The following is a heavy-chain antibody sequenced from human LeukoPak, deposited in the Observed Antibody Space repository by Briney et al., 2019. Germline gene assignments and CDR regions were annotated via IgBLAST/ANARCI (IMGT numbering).Heavy chain of an antibody. V-gene: IGHV3-11*03. Sequence: PGGSLRLSCTASGCKFSDYYMTWLRQAPGKGLEWISHINNVASYTNYAASVKGRFTISRDNAKNSVHLQMINLRSEDTAVYYCARPMVPGVLEYFGLDVWGRGTTVIVSS. CDR1: GCKFSDYY. CDR2: INNVASYT. J-gene: IGHJ6*02. D-gene: IGHD3-10*01. CDR3: ARPMVPGVLEYFGLDV.